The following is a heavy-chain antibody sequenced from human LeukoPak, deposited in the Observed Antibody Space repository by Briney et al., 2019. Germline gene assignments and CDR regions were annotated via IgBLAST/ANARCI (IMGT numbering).Heavy chain of an antibody. CDR1: GFTFSAYW. Sequence: PGGSLRLSCAASGFTFSAYWMHWVRQAPGKGLVWVSRIKSDGSRTMYADFLQGRFTISRDTAKNTLFLQMNSLRAEDTAVYYCAREAQVGGGLQSWGQGTLVTVSS. CDR2: IKSDGSRT. D-gene: IGHD1-26*01. V-gene: IGHV3-74*03. J-gene: IGHJ5*02. CDR3: AREAQVGGGLQS.